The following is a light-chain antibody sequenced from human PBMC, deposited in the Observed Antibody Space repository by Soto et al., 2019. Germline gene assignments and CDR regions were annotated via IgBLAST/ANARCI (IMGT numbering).Light chain of an antibody. CDR1: SSNIGSNY. V-gene: IGLV1-47*01. Sequence: QSVLTQPPSASGTPGQRVTISCSGSSSNIGSNYVYWYQQLPVTAPKLLIYRNNQRPSGVPDRFSGSKSGTSASLAISGLRSEDGADYYCAAWDASLSGPVFGGGTKVTVL. CDR2: RNN. CDR3: AAWDASLSGPV. J-gene: IGLJ2*01.